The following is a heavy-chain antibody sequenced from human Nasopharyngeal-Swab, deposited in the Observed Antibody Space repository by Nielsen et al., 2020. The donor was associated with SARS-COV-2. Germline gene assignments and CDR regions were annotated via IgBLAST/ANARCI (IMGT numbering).Heavy chain of an antibody. Sequence: ESLKISCAASGFTFSSYWMSWVRQAPGKGLEWVANIKQDGSEKYYVDSVKGRFTISRDNAKNLLYLQMNSLRAEDTAVYYCARDSDIPYSGYGMDVWGQGTTVTVSS. CDR3: ARDSDIPYSGYGMDV. CDR1: GFTFSSYW. D-gene: IGHD6-13*01. CDR2: IKQDGSEK. J-gene: IGHJ6*02. V-gene: IGHV3-7*01.